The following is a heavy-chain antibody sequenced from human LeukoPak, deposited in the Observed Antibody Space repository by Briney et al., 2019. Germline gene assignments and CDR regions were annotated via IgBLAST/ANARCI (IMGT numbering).Heavy chain of an antibody. D-gene: IGHD3-10*01. CDR2: INLKSGDT. Sequence: ASVTVSCKTSGYSFTGYFMHWVRQAPGQGLEWMGWINLKSGDTKYAQKFQGRVTMNRDTSINTAYMELRRLTPDGTGVYYCARDPSMVRGVVNYGMDVWGQGTTVTVSS. CDR3: ARDPSMVRGVVNYGMDV. J-gene: IGHJ6*02. V-gene: IGHV1-2*02. CDR1: GYSFTGYF.